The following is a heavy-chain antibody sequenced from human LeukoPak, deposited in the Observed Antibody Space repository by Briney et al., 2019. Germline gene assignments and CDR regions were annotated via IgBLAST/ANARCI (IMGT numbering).Heavy chain of an antibody. Sequence: KSSETLSLTCTVSGGSISSGGYYWSWIRQHPGKGLEWIGYIYYSGSTYYNPSLKSRVTISVDTSKNQFSLKLSSVTAADTAVYYCARDRRDCSGGSCYSNWFDPWGQGTLVTVSS. V-gene: IGHV4-31*03. CDR3: ARDRRDCSGGSCYSNWFDP. D-gene: IGHD2-15*01. CDR2: IYYSGST. CDR1: GGSISSGGYY. J-gene: IGHJ5*02.